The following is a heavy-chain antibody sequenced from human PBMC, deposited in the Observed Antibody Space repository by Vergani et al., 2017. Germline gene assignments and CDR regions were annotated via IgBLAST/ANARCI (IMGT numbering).Heavy chain of an antibody. D-gene: IGHD3-22*01. CDR3: ARDSIGWYFDL. CDR1: GGSISRYY. J-gene: IGHJ2*01. CDR2: IYYSGST. Sequence: QVQLQESGPGLVKPSETLSLTCTVSGGSISRYYWSWIRQHPGKGLEWIGYIYYSGSTNYHPSLKSRVTISVDTSKNQFSLKLSSVTAADTAVYYCARDSIGWYFDLWGRGTLVTVSS. V-gene: IGHV4-59*01.